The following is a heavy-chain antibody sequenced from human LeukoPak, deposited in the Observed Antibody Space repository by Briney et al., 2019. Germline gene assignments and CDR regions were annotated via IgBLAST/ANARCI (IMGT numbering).Heavy chain of an antibody. CDR1: GLTVSRSY. CDR3: ATDERDSGGFFHRC. Sequence: GRSLRLSCAASGLTVSRSYMRWVRQAPGEGLEWISVIYSGDNTYYADSVKGRFTISRDNSKNMLNLQMNSLRADDTAVYYCATDERDSGGFFHRCWGQGTLVTVSS. D-gene: IGHD3-22*01. J-gene: IGHJ4*02. CDR2: IYSGDNT. V-gene: IGHV3-53*01.